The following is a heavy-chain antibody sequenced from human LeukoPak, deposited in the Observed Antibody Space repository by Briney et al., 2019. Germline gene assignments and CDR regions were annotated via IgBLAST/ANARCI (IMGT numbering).Heavy chain of an antibody. V-gene: IGHV4-39*07. J-gene: IGHJ3*02. CDR1: GGSISSN. CDR3: ARDRGSYYLISAFDI. Sequence: SETLSLTCTVSGGSISSNWGWIRQPPGKGLEWIGNIYYSGSTYYNPSLKSRVTISVDTSKNQFSLKLSSVTAADTAVYYCARDRGSYYLISAFDIWGQGTMVTVSS. D-gene: IGHD1-26*01. CDR2: IYYSGST.